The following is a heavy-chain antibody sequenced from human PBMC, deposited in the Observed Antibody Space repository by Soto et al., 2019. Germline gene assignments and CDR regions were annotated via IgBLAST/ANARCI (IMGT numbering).Heavy chain of an antibody. Sequence: GGSLRLSCAASGFTFSSYAMHWVRQAPGKGLEWVAVISYDGSNKYYADSVKGRFTISRDNSKNTLYLQMNSLRAEDTGVYYCALYHYGPVEYSSPSFDYWGQGTLVTFSS. CDR2: ISYDGSNK. D-gene: IGHD6-6*01. CDR1: GFTFSSYA. CDR3: ALYHYGPVEYSSPSFDY. J-gene: IGHJ4*02. V-gene: IGHV3-30*04.